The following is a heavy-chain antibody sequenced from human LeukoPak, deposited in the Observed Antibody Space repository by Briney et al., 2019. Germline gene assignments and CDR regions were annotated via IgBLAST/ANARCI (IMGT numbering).Heavy chain of an antibody. CDR3: ARRLGLRWDLQAFDI. V-gene: IGHV1-18*01. D-gene: IGHD4-23*01. CDR2: ISAYNGNT. J-gene: IGHJ3*02. CDR1: GYTFTSYG. Sequence: PGASVKVSCKASGYTFTSYGISWVRQAPGQGLEWMGWISAYNGNTNYAQKLQGRVTMTTDTSTSTAYMELRSLRSDDTAVYYCARRLGLRWDLQAFDIWGQGTMVTVSS.